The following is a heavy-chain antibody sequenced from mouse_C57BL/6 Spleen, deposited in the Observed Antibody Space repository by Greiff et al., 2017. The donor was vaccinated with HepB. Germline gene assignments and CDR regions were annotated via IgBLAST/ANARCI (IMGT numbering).Heavy chain of an antibody. Sequence: QVQLQQPGAELVRPGSSVKLSCKASGYTFTSYWMDWVKQRPGQGLEWIGNIYPSDSETHYNQKFKDKATLTVDKSSSTAYMQLSSLTSEDSAVYYCARERDYDDAMDYWGQGTSVTVSS. CDR1: GYTFTSYW. CDR3: ARERDYDDAMDY. CDR2: IYPSDSET. V-gene: IGHV1-61*01. D-gene: IGHD2-4*01. J-gene: IGHJ4*01.